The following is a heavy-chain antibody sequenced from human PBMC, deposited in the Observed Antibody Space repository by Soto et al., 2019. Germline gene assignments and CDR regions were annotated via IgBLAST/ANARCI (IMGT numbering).Heavy chain of an antibody. V-gene: IGHV4-30-2*01. CDR1: GGSISSGGYS. Sequence: LCGGSISSGGYSWRWIRQPPGKGLEWIGYIYHSGSTYYNPSLKSRVTISVDRSKNQFSLKLSSVTAADTAVYYCARDRGYSSSWYYFDYWGQGTLVTVSS. D-gene: IGHD6-13*01. CDR2: IYHSGST. J-gene: IGHJ4*02. CDR3: ARDRGYSSSWYYFDY.